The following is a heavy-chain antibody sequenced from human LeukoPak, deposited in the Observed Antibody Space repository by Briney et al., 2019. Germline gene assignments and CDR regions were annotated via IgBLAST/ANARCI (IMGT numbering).Heavy chain of an antibody. J-gene: IGHJ4*02. D-gene: IGHD2-8*01. CDR3: ARGSLGYCTNGVCYYDY. CDR2: IYYSRST. CDR1: GGSISSYY. Sequence: SETLTLTCTVSGGSISSYYWSWIRQPPGKGLEWIGYIYYSRSTNYNPSLKSRVTISVETSKNQFSLKLSSVTAADTAVYYCARGSLGYCTNGVCYYDYWGQGTLVTVSS. V-gene: IGHV4-59*01.